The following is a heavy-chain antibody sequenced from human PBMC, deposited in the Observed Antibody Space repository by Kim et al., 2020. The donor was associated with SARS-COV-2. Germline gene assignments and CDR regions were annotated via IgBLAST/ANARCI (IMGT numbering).Heavy chain of an antibody. V-gene: IGHV5-10-1*01. Sequence: GESLKISCKGSGYSFTSYWISWVRQMPGKGLEWMGRIDPSDSYTNYSPSFQGHVTISADKSISTAYLQWSSLKASDTAMYYCAILRSQLFDWLTNWFDPWGQGTLVTVSS. CDR1: GYSFTSYW. D-gene: IGHD3-9*01. CDR3: AILRSQLFDWLTNWFDP. CDR2: IDPSDSYT. J-gene: IGHJ5*02.